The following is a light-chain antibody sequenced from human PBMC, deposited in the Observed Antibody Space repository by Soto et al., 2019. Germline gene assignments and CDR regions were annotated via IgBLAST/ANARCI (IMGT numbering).Light chain of an antibody. CDR3: ISYTVSRSYV. V-gene: IGLV2-14*01. J-gene: IGLJ1*01. CDR1: SSDIGAYDH. CDR2: SVS. Sequence: QSAVTQPACVSGSPGQSITISCSGTSSDIGAYDHVAWFQQFPGKTPKLVIYSVSNRPSGVSYRFSGSKSGNTASLTISGLQADDEADYYCISYTVSRSYVFGPGTKVTAL.